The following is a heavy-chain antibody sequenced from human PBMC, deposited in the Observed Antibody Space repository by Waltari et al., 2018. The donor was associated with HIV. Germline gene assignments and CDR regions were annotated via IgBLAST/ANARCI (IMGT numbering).Heavy chain of an antibody. J-gene: IGHJ5*02. CDR3: ARAVVGGYDLGNNWFDP. CDR1: GGSISSGSYH. CDR2: LYTRGST. Sequence: QVQLQESGPGLVKPSQTLSLTCTVSGGSISSGSYHWSWIRQPAGKGLEWIGRLYTRGSTDYNPSLKSRATISGDTSKNQFSLKLSSVTAADTAVYYCARAVVGGYDLGNNWFDPWGQGTLVTVSS. D-gene: IGHD5-12*01. V-gene: IGHV4-61*02.